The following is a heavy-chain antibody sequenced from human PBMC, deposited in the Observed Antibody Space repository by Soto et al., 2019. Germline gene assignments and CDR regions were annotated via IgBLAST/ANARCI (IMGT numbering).Heavy chain of an antibody. CDR2: IYYSGST. CDR1: GGSICSGGYY. J-gene: IGHJ4*02. D-gene: IGHD2-21*02. CDR3: ARDVTNYFDY. V-gene: IGHV4-31*03. Sequence: SETLSLTCTVSGGSICSGGYYWSWIRQHPGKGLEWIGYIYYSGSTYYNPSLKSRVTISVDTSKNQFSLKLSSVTAADTAVYYCARDVTNYFDYWGQGTLVTVSS.